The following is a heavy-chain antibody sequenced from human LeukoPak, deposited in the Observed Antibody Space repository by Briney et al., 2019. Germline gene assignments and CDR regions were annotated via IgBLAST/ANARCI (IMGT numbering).Heavy chain of an antibody. CDR1: GFTFSSYA. Sequence: QAGGSLRLSCAASGFTFSSYAMSWVRQAPGKGLEWVSAISGSGGSTYYADSVKGRFTISRDNSKNTLYLQMNSLRAEDTAVYYCARGSIAAAGTLDYWGQGTLVTVSS. D-gene: IGHD6-13*01. CDR2: ISGSGGST. J-gene: IGHJ4*02. CDR3: ARGSIAAAGTLDY. V-gene: IGHV3-23*01.